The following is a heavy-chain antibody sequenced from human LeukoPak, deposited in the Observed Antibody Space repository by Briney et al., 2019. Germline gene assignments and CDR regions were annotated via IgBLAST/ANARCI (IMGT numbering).Heavy chain of an antibody. Sequence: GGSLRLSCAASGFTFSDYYMSWIRQAPGKGLEWVSYISSSGSTIYYADSVKGRFTISRDNAKNSLYLQMNSLRAEDTAVYYCATGYSSGWYYFDYWGQGTLVTVSS. CDR3: ATGYSSGWYYFDY. J-gene: IGHJ4*02. CDR2: ISSSGSTI. CDR1: GFTFSDYY. V-gene: IGHV3-11*01. D-gene: IGHD6-19*01.